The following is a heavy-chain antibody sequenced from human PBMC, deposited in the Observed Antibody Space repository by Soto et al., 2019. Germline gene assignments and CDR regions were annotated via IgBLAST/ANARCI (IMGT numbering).Heavy chain of an antibody. CDR3: AREATMVRGVLDY. CDR1: GGTFSSYA. V-gene: IGHV1-69*13. CDR2: IIPIFGTA. J-gene: IGHJ4*02. Sequence: SVKVSCKASGGTFSSYAISWVRQAPGQGLEWMGGIIPIFGTANYAQKFQGRFTITADESTSTAYMELSSLRSEDTAVYYCAREATMVRGVLDYWGQGTLVTVYS. D-gene: IGHD3-10*01.